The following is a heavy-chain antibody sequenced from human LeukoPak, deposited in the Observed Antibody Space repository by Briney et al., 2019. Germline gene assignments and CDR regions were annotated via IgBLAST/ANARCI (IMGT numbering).Heavy chain of an antibody. D-gene: IGHD3-10*02. CDR1: GFTFSNYG. V-gene: IGHV3-48*03. Sequence: GGSLRLSCTASGFTFSNYGMNWVRQAPGKGLEWVSYISSSGSTIYYADSVKGRFTISRDNAKNSLYLQMNSLRAEDTAVYYCAELGITMFGGVWGKGTTVTISS. CDR3: AELGITMFGGV. CDR2: ISSSGSTI. J-gene: IGHJ6*04.